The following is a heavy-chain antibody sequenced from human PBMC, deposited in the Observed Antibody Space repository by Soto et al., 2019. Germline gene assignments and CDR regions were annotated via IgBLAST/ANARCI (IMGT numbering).Heavy chain of an antibody. J-gene: IGHJ5*02. D-gene: IGHD3-16*01. CDR3: ARMATFGSLNWFDP. Sequence: ASVKVSCKVSGYSFTNNDVSWVRQATGQGLEWMGWMNPGSGDTGYAQKFQGRVTMTRDISIATAYMELSSRRSDDTAIYYCARMATFGSLNWFDPWGQGTLVTVSS. CDR1: GYSFTNND. V-gene: IGHV1-8*01. CDR2: MNPGSGDT.